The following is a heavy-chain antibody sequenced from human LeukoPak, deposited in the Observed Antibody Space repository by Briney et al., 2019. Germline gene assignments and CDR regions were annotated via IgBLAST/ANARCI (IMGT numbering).Heavy chain of an antibody. J-gene: IGHJ4*02. CDR1: GFTFSSYV. D-gene: IGHD6-13*01. Sequence: GGSLRLSCAASGFTFSSYVMHSVRQAPGKGLEWVAVMCYVGSDKYYADSVKGRFTISRDNSKNTLYLQMNSLRVEDTAVYYCARDARMSAAGFLGLFDYWGQGTLVTVSS. CDR3: ARDARMSAAGFLGLFDY. CDR2: MCYVGSDK. V-gene: IGHV3-33*01.